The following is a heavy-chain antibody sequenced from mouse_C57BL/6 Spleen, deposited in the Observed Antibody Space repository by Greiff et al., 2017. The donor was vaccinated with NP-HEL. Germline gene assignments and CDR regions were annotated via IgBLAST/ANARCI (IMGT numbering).Heavy chain of an antibody. J-gene: IGHJ3*01. CDR2: IYPGNSDT. V-gene: IGHV1-5*01. D-gene: IGHD2-4*01. CDR1: GYTFTSYW. Sequence: VQLKQSGTVLARPGASVKMSCKTSGYTFTSYWMHWVKQRPGQGLEWIGAIYPGNSDTSYNQKFKGKAKLTAVTSASTAYMELSSLTNEDSAVYYRTRPPFYDYDGIAYWGQGTLVTVSA. CDR3: TRPPFYDYDGIAY.